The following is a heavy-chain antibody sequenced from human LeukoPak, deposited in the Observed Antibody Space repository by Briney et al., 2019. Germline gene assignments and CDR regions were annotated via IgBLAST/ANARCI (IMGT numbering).Heavy chain of an antibody. CDR3: AREISALGNYFDS. D-gene: IGHD7-27*01. Sequence: GGSLRLSCAASGFTLSSYEMNWVRQAPGKGLEWVSDISRSGSAMYYADSVKGRFTISRDNAKNSLYLQMNSLRAEDTAVYYCAREISALGNYFDSWGQGTLVTVSS. CDR1: GFTLSSYE. CDR2: ISRSGSAM. J-gene: IGHJ4*02. V-gene: IGHV3-48*03.